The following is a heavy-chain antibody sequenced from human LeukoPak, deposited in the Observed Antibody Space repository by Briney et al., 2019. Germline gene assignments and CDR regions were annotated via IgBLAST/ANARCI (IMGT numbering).Heavy chain of an antibody. D-gene: IGHD1-26*01. CDR1: GGSINNFY. J-gene: IGHJ4*02. V-gene: IGHV4-4*09. CDR3: ARWGLSGDYSYLDY. Sequence: PSETLSLTCTVSGGSINNFYWSWIRQPPGKGLEWIGFIYTTGNTNYNPSLKSRVTISVDTSRNQFSLKLTSVTAADTAVYYCARWGLSGDYSYLDYWGQGTLVTVSS. CDR2: IYTTGNT.